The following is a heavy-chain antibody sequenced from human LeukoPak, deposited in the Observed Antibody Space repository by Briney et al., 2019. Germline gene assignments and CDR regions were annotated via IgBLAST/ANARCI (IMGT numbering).Heavy chain of an antibody. Sequence: SVKVSCKVSGYTLTELSMHWVRQAPGQGLEWMGGIIPIFDTANYAQKFQGTVTITADKSTSTAYMELSSLRSEDTAVYYCARDSAEQLADGFDIWGQGTMVTVSS. D-gene: IGHD6-13*01. CDR2: IIPIFDTA. J-gene: IGHJ3*02. CDR3: ARDSAEQLADGFDI. CDR1: GYTLTELS. V-gene: IGHV1-69*06.